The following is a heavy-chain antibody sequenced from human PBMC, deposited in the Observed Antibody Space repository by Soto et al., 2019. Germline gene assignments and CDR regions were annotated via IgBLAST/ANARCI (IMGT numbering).Heavy chain of an antibody. D-gene: IGHD3-3*01. V-gene: IGHV4-4*02. CDR3: ARLSGYLGSYPFDY. J-gene: IGHJ4*02. CDR1: SGSISSSNW. Sequence: SETLSLTCAVSSGSISSSNWWSWVRQPPGKGLEWIGEIYHSGSTNYNPSLKSRVTISVDKSKNQFSLKLSSVTAADTAVYYCARLSGYLGSYPFDYWGQGTLVS. CDR2: IYHSGST.